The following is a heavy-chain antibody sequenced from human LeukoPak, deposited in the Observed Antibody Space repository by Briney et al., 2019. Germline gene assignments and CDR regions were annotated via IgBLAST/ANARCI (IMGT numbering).Heavy chain of an antibody. D-gene: IGHD3-10*01. CDR3: ATKPRITMVRGFPPQDYYYGMDV. CDR1: GYTFTSYD. J-gene: IGHJ6*02. V-gene: IGHV1-8*01. CDR2: MNPNSGNT. Sequence: ASVKVSCKASGYTFTSYDINWVRQATGQGLEWMGWMNPNSGNTGYAQKFQGRVTMTRNTSISTAYMELSSLRSEDTAVYYCATKPRITMVRGFPPQDYYYGMDVWGQGTTVTVSS.